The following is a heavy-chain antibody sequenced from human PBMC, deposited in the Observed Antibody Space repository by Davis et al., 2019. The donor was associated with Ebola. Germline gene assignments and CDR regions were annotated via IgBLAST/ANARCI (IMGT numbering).Heavy chain of an antibody. V-gene: IGHV3-9*01. CDR1: GFTFDDYA. J-gene: IGHJ2*01. Sequence: SLKISCAASGFTFDDYAMHWVRQAPGKGLEWVSGISWNSGSIGYADSVKGRFTISRDNSKNTLYVQMNSLRAEDTAVYYCVRDPALVVTGGGWFFGLWGRGTLVTVSS. CDR2: ISWNSGSI. D-gene: IGHD2-21*02. CDR3: VRDPALVVTGGGWFFGL.